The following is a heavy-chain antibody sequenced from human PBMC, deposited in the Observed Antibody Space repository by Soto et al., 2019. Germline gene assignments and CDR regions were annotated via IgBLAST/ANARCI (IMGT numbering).Heavy chain of an antibody. D-gene: IGHD6-19*01. CDR3: ARDGSGWYDY. CDR2: ISSSSTI. CDR1: GFTFSSYS. Sequence: EVQLVESGGGLVQPGGSLRLSCAASGFTFSSYSMNWVRQAPGKGLEWVSYISSSSTIYYADSVKGRFTISRDNAKNSLYLQMNSLRDEDTAVYYCARDGSGWYDYWGQGTLVTVSS. J-gene: IGHJ4*02. V-gene: IGHV3-48*02.